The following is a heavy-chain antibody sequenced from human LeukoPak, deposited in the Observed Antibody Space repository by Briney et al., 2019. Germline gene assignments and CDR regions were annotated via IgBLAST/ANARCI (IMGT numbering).Heavy chain of an antibody. CDR2: ISSSSSYI. D-gene: IGHD3-10*01. CDR3: ATIPRGDIDY. J-gene: IGHJ4*02. Sequence: PGGSLRLSCAASGFTFSSYSMNWVRQAPGKGLEWVSSISSSSSYIYYADTVKGRFTISRDNAKNSLYLQMNSLRAEDTAVYYCATIPRGDIDYWGQGTLVTVSS. CDR1: GFTFSSYS. V-gene: IGHV3-21*01.